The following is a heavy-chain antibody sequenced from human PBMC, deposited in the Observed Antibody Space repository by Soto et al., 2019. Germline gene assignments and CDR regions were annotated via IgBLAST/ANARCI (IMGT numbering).Heavy chain of an antibody. D-gene: IGHD2-8*01. CDR1: GFTFSSYG. CDR2: ISYDGSNK. Sequence: GGSLRLSCAASGFTFSSYGMHWVRQAPGKGLEWVAVISYDGSNKYYADSVKGRFTISRDNSKNTLYLQMNSLRAEDTAVYYCAKANALDYWGQGTLVTVSS. J-gene: IGHJ4*02. V-gene: IGHV3-30*18. CDR3: AKANALDY.